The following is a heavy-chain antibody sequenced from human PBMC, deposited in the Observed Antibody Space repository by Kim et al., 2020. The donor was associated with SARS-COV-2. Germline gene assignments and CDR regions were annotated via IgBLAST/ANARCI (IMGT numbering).Heavy chain of an antibody. D-gene: IGHD2-21*01. Sequence: GGSLRLSCTTSGFTFTGYAMSWVRQAPGKGLEWVSSIDGSDGTTYYVDSVKGRFTISRDNSKNTLYLQMNRLRADDTAVYYCMKGGWGWVGDDWGQGT. V-gene: IGHV3-23*01. CDR2: IDGSDGTT. J-gene: IGHJ4*02. CDR1: GFTFTGYA. CDR3: MKGGWGWVGDD.